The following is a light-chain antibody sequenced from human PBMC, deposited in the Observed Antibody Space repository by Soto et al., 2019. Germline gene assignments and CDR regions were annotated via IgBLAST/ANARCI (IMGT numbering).Light chain of an antibody. CDR3: QQRSNWHPRYN. Sequence: EIVLTQSLATLSLSPGERAPLSCRATQSVTSYLAWYQQTPGQAPRLLIYDASNRATGIPARFSGSESGTHFTLTISSLEPADFAVYYCQQRSNWHPRYNFGQGIELEIK. J-gene: IGKJ2*01. V-gene: IGKV3-11*01. CDR2: DAS. CDR1: QSVTSY.